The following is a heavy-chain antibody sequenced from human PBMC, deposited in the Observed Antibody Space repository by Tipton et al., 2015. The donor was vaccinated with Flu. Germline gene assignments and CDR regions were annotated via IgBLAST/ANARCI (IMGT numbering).Heavy chain of an antibody. Sequence: TLSLTCTVSGGSISSYYWSWIRQPAGKGLEWIGRIYSGGNTDYNPSLKSRVTMSVDTSRNQFSLKVMSVTVADTAVYYWARGFMGAGGTGFDYWGQGILVTVSS. CDR3: ARGFMGAGGTGFDY. D-gene: IGHD1-26*01. V-gene: IGHV4-4*07. CDR2: IYSGGNT. CDR1: GGSISSYY. J-gene: IGHJ4*02.